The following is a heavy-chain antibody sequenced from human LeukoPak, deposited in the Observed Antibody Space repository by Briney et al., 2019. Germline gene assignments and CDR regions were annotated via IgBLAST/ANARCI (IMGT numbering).Heavy chain of an antibody. V-gene: IGHV4-34*01. CDR3: ARVRYYDILTGSLGGAWFDP. D-gene: IGHD3-9*01. CDR2: INHSGST. CDR1: GGSFSGYY. J-gene: IGHJ5*02. Sequence: KPSETLSLTCAVYGGSFSGYYWSWIRQPPGKGLEWIGEINHSGSTNYNPSLKSRVTISVDTSKNQFSLKLSSVTAADTAVYYCARVRYYDILTGSLGGAWFDPWGQGTLVTVSS.